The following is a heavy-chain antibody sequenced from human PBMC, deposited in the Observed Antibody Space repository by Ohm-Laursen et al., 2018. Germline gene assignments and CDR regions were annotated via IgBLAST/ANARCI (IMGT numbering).Heavy chain of an antibody. Sequence: TLSLTCTVSGGSISSYYWSWIRQPPGKGLEWIGYIYYSGSTNYNPSLKSRLTISVDTSKNQFSLKLSSVTAADTAVYYCARNKCSGGTCFGIDAFDIWGQGTMVTVSS. D-gene: IGHD2-15*01. V-gene: IGHV4-59*01. CDR2: IYYSGST. CDR3: ARNKCSGGTCFGIDAFDI. J-gene: IGHJ3*02. CDR1: GGSISSYY.